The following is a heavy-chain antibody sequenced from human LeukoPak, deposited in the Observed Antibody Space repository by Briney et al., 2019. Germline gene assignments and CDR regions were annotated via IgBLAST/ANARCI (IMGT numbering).Heavy chain of an antibody. CDR2: ISWDSGSL. J-gene: IGHJ3*02. D-gene: IGHD5-18*01. CDR1: GFTFNNYA. V-gene: IGHV3-9*01. CDR3: AKDMEGRGYLYGMGFFDI. Sequence: GGSLRLSCAASGFTFNNYAMHWVRQTPGKGLEWDSVISWDSGSLDYADSVKGRFTISRDNAKSSLYLQMNSLRTEDTALYYCAKDMEGRGYLYGMGFFDIWGQGTMVTVSS.